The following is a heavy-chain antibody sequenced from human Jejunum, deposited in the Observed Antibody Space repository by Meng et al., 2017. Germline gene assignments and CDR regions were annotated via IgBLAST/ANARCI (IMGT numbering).Heavy chain of an antibody. J-gene: IGHJ4*02. Sequence: SETLSLTCAVSGGAISSGADYGGWIRQPPGKGLEWIASFHYSGNTYYTPSLKSRLTTSLDTSRNQLSLKLTSVTAADTAVYYCARHGDYGNFDSWGQGKLVTVSS. CDR1: GGAISSGADY. CDR2: FHYSGNT. D-gene: IGHD4-17*01. CDR3: ARHGDYGNFDS. V-gene: IGHV4-39*07.